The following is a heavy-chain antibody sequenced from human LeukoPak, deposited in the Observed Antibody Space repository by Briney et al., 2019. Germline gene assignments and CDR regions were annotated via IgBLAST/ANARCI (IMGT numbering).Heavy chain of an antibody. J-gene: IGHJ4*02. CDR3: ARDRVGATGRFDY. CDR1: GYTFAGYY. V-gene: IGHV1-2*02. D-gene: IGHD1-26*01. CDR2: INPNSGGT. Sequence: GASVKVSCKAPGYTFAGYYMHWVRQAPGQGLEWMGWINPNSGGTNYAQKFQGRVTMTRDTSISTAYMELSSLRSEDTAVYYCARDRVGATGRFDYWGQGTLVTVSS.